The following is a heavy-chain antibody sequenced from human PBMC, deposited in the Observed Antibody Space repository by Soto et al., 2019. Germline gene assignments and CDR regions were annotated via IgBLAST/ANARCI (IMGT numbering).Heavy chain of an antibody. CDR3: ARDREGTGNDLTFDY. V-gene: IGHV3-33*01. CDR1: GFTFSSYG. D-gene: IGHD5-12*01. Sequence: GGSLRLSCAASGFTFSSYGMHWVRQAPGKGLEWVAVIWYDGSNKFYADSVKGRFTISRDTSKNTLYLQMNSLRVEDTGVYYCARDREGTGNDLTFDYWGQGALVTVSS. CDR2: IWYDGSNK. J-gene: IGHJ4*02.